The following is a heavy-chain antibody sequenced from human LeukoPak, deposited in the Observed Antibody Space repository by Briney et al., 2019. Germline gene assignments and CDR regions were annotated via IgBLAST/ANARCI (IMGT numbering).Heavy chain of an antibody. D-gene: IGHD2-2*01. CDR2: ISYDGIDK. V-gene: IGHV3-30*18. J-gene: IGHJ4*02. CDR1: GFTFSSYA. Sequence: QSGRSLRLSCAASGFTFSSYAMHWVRQTPGKGLEWVAVISYDGIDKYYADSVKGRFTISRDNSKNTLYLQMNSLKSEDTAVYYCAKGSCSSTTCLKTDWGQGAPVTVSS. CDR3: AKGSCSSTTCLKTD.